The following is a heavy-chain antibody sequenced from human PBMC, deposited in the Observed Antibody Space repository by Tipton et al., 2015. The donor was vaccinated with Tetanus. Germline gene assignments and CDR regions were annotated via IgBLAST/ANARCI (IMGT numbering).Heavy chain of an antibody. CDR1: GGSISSGGYY. V-gene: IGHV4-31*03. D-gene: IGHD3-22*01. J-gene: IGHJ4*02. CDR3: ARGGTYYYDSSGYYFFDY. CDR2: IYYSGST. Sequence: TLSLTCTVSGGSISSGGYYWSWIRQHPGKGLEWIGYIYYSGSTYYNPSLKSRVTISVDTSKNQFSLKLSSVTAADTAVYYCARGGTYYYDSSGYYFFDYWGQGTLVTVSS.